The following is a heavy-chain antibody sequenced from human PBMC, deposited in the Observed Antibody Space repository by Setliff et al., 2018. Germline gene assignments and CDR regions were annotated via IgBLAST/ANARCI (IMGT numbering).Heavy chain of an antibody. CDR3: ARDKGVISLDY. CDR1: GFTFSSAG. V-gene: IGHV3-30*02. D-gene: IGHD3-10*01. CDR2: IRNDGSSQ. J-gene: IGHJ4*02. Sequence: GGSLRLSCIMSGFSAASGFTFSSAGMHWVRQAPGKGLEWVTFIRNDGSSQYYADSVQGRFTVSRDNSRNTLYLDMNSLRGEDTAVYYCARDKGVISLDYWGQGTLVTVSS.